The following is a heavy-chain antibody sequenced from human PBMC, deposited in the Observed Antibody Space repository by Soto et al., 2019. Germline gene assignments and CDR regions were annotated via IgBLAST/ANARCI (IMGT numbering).Heavy chain of an antibody. J-gene: IGHJ6*02. Sequence: PAETLSLTCTVSGGSFSSGDYYWSWIRQPPGKGLEWVGYVYYSGSTYYNPSLKSRVTISVDTSKNQFSLKLSSVTAADTAVYYCARGSIDFWSGRENYGMDVWGQGTTVTVSS. CDR3: ARGSIDFWSGRENYGMDV. CDR1: GGSFSSGDYY. V-gene: IGHV4-30-4*01. D-gene: IGHD3-3*01. CDR2: VYYSGST.